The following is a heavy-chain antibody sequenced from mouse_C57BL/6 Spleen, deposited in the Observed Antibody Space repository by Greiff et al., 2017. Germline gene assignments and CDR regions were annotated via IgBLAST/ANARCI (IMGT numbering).Heavy chain of an antibody. V-gene: IGHV1-26*01. D-gene: IGHD2-4*01. J-gene: IGHJ3*01. Sequence: VQLQQSGPELVKPGASVKISCKASGYTFTDYYMNWVKQSHGKSLEWIGDINPNNGGTSYNQKFKGKATLTVDKSSSTAYMELRSLTSADSAVYYCVYYDYDFAYWGQGTLVTVSA. CDR3: VYYDYDFAY. CDR2: INPNNGGT. CDR1: GYTFTDYY.